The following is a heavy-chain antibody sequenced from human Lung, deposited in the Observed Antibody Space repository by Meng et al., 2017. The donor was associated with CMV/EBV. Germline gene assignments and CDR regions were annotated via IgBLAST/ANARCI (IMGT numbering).Heavy chain of an antibody. CDR1: EFTFSSYS. CDR2: ISCSGSYI. J-gene: IGHJ6*02. CDR3: ARDDSVLTGYYPIHYFYSMDV. D-gene: IGHD3-9*01. V-gene: IGHV3-21*01. Sequence: GGSLRLSCAASEFTFSSYSMNWVRQAPGKGLEWVSSISCSGSYIYYADSVKGRFTISRDNAKNSLYLQMNSLRAEDTAVYYCARDDSVLTGYYPIHYFYSMDVWGQGTTVTVSS.